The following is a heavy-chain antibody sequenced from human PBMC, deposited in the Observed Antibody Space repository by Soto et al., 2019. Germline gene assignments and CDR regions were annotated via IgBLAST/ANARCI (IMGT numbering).Heavy chain of an antibody. Sequence: QVQLVQSGAEVKKPGSSVKVSCKASGGTFSSYAISWVRQAPGQGLEWMGGIIPIFGTANYAQKFQGRVTITADESTSTAYMEMSSLRSEDKAVYYCARRFTSCCSGCSCYLPDYWGQGTLVTGSS. CDR3: ARRFTSCCSGCSCYLPDY. V-gene: IGHV1-69*01. CDR2: IIPIFGTA. D-gene: IGHD2-15*01. CDR1: GGTFSSYA. J-gene: IGHJ4*02.